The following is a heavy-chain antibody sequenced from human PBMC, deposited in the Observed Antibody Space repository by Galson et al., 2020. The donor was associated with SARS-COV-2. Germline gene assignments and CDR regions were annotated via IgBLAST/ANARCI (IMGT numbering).Heavy chain of an antibody. CDR3: ARGWLRAVYYGMDV. CDR2: VNWNGDTT. CDR1: GFTFDDYG. J-gene: IGHJ6*02. Sequence: GGSLRLSCAASGFTFDDYGMSWVRQAPGKGLEWVSGVNWNGDTTGYADSVKGRFTISTDNAKNSLYLQMNSLRAEYTALYHCARGWLRAVYYGMDVCGQGTTVTVSS. D-gene: IGHD5-12*01. V-gene: IGHV3-20*01.